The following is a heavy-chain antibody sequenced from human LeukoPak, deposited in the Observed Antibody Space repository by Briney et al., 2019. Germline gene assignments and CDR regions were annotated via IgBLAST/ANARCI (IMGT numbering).Heavy chain of an antibody. Sequence: SETLSLTCTVSGGPISSGDYYWSWIRQPPGKGLEWIGYIYYSGSTYYNPSLKSRHTISVDTSKNQFSLRLSSVTAADTAVYYCARGPYYYDTSAWLDPWGQGTQVTVSS. J-gene: IGHJ5*02. CDR2: IYYSGST. D-gene: IGHD3-22*01. CDR3: ARGPYYYDTSAWLDP. V-gene: IGHV4-30-4*01. CDR1: GGPISSGDYY.